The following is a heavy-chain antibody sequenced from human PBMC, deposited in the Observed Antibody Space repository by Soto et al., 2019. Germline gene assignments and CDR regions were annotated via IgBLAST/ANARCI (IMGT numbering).Heavy chain of an antibody. V-gene: IGHV4-39*01. CDR1: GASVRSSRFY. D-gene: IGHD3-10*01. J-gene: IGHJ4*02. CDR2: IVSSGAM. Sequence: SETLSLTCSVSGASVRSSRFYWGWIRQTPGKGLEWIGSIVSSGAMHPNPSLRSRIDISLDSSQNKLSLDLFSVTAADTSVYYCARQETAAGSYYLCPCGHWGQVILVIVSS. CDR3: ARQETAAGSYYLCPCGH.